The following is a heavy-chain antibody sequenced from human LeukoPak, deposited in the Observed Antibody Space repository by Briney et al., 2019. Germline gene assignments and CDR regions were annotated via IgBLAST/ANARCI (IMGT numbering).Heavy chain of an antibody. CDR3: AKDGSSSGYPYYMDV. J-gene: IGHJ6*03. CDR2: ISGSGGST. Sequence: GGSLRLSCAASGFRFGSHAVHWVRQAPGKGLEWGSVISGSGGSTYYADSVKGRFTISRDNSKNTLYLQMNSLRAEDTAVYYCAKDGSSSGYPYYMDVWGKGTTVTVSS. CDR1: GFRFGSHA. D-gene: IGHD5-12*01. V-gene: IGHV3-23*01.